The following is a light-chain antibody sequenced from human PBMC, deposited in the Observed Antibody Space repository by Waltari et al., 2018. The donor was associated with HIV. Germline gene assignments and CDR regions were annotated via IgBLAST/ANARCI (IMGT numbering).Light chain of an antibody. CDR2: GAS. CDR3: QQYETWPLT. J-gene: IGKJ4*01. V-gene: IGKV3-15*01. Sequence: EVVMTQSPVTLSMSPGERATLSCRASQTIRSDLAWYQQNPGQAPRLLIYGASTRATGITARFSGSGSGTEFTLTISSRQSEEFAVYYCQQYETWPLTFGGGTKVEIK. CDR1: QTIRSD.